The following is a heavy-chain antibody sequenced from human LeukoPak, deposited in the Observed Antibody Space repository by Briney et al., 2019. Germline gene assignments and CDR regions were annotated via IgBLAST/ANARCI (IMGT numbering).Heavy chain of an antibody. V-gene: IGHV3-23*01. J-gene: IGHJ3*02. D-gene: IGHD3-10*01. CDR2: IGASGDNI. CDR1: GVTFHNYA. Sequence: GGSLRLSCAVSGVTFHNYAMAWGRQAPGKGLEYVSSIGASGDNIPYGGSVKGRFTISRNNSKNTLFLQMNSLRAEDTALYYCATQSPDDSIGPSYGSFNIWGQGTKVTVS. CDR3: ATQSPDDSIGPSYGSFNI.